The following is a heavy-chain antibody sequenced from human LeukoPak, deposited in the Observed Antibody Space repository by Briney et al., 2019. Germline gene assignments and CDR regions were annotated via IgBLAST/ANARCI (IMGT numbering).Heavy chain of an antibody. J-gene: IGHJ1*01. Sequence: SETLSLTCTVSGGSISSSSYYWGWIRQPPGTGLEWIGSIYYGGSTYYNPSLKSRVTISVDTSKNHFSLKLSSVTAADTAVYYCARYPTLAVAGTRDFQHWGQGTLVTVSS. CDR1: GGSISSSSYY. V-gene: IGHV4-39*07. D-gene: IGHD6-19*01. CDR2: IYYGGST. CDR3: ARYPTLAVAGTRDFQH.